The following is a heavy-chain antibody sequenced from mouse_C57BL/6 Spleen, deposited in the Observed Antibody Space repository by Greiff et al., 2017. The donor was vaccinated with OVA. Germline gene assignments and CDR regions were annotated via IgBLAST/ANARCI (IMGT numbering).Heavy chain of an antibody. D-gene: IGHD2-3*01. J-gene: IGHJ2*01. CDR1: GYTFTDYE. CDR3: TRSLYELLDY. CDR2: IDPEPGGT. Sequence: VQLVASGAELVRPGASVTLSCKASGYTFTDYEMHWVKQTPVHGLEWIGSIDPEPGGTASNQKFTGKAILTAAKSSSTAYMELRSLTSEDSAVYYCTRSLYELLDYGGQGTTLTGSS. V-gene: IGHV1-15*01.